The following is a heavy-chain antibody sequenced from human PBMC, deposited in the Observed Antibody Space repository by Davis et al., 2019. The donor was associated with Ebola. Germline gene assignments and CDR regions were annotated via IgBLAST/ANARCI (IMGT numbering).Heavy chain of an antibody. CDR2: IIPILGIA. Sequence: SVKVSCKASGGTFSSYAISWVRQAPGQGLEWMGRIIPILGIANYAQKFQGRVTITADKSTSTAYMELSSLRSDDTAVYYCARDNRQLDYYYYGMDVWGQGTTVTVSS. D-gene: IGHD6-6*01. J-gene: IGHJ6*02. V-gene: IGHV1-69*04. CDR3: ARDNRQLDYYYYGMDV. CDR1: GGTFSSYA.